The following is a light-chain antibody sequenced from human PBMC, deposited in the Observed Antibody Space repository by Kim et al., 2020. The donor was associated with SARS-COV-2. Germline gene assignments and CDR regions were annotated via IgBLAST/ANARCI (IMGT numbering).Light chain of an antibody. Sequence: EIVLTQSPATLSLSPGERATLSCRASQSVSSYLAWYQQKPAQAPRLLIYAASNRATGIPARFIGSGSGTDFTLTISSLEPEDFAVYYCQQRSDWPLTFGGGTKVDIK. V-gene: IGKV3-11*01. CDR2: AAS. J-gene: IGKJ4*01. CDR1: QSVSSY. CDR3: QQRSDWPLT.